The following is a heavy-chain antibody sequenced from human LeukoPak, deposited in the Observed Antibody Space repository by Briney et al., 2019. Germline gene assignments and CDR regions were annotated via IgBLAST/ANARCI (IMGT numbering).Heavy chain of an antibody. V-gene: IGHV3-53*04. CDR3: AISELGLDY. D-gene: IGHD7-27*01. Sequence: ETLSLTCTVSGGSISSYYWSWVRQAPGKGLEWVSVIYSGGSTYYADSVKGRFTISRHNSKNTLYLQMNSLRAEDTAVYYCAISELGLDYWGQGTLVTISS. J-gene: IGHJ4*02. CDR2: IYSGGST. CDR1: GGSISSYY.